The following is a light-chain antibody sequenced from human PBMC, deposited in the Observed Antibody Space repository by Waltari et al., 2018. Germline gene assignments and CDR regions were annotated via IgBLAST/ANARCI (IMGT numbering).Light chain of an antibody. CDR1: NIWGKS. V-gene: IGLV3-21*04. CDR3: QVWDGRSGHPVV. CDR2: YDS. J-gene: IGLJ1*01. Sequence: SYVLTQPPSVSVAPGKTATIPCGANNIWGKSVHWYQHKPGQAPVLVIFYDSDRPSGIPERFSGSNSGNTATLTITRVEAGDEADYYCQVWDGRSGHPVVFGTGTKVTVL.